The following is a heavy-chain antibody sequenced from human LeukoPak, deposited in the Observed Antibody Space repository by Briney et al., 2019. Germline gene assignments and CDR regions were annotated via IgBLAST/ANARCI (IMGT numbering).Heavy chain of an antibody. CDR3: ARAFALGGAMVTSYWFDP. J-gene: IGHJ5*02. Sequence: ASVKVSCKTSGYTFSGSYIHWVRQAPGQGLEWMGWINPNSGGTNYAQKFQGRVTMTRDTSISTAYMELSRLRSDDTAVYYCARAFALGGAMVTSYWFDPWGQGTLVTVSS. CDR1: GYTFSGSY. D-gene: IGHD5-18*01. V-gene: IGHV1-2*02. CDR2: INPNSGGT.